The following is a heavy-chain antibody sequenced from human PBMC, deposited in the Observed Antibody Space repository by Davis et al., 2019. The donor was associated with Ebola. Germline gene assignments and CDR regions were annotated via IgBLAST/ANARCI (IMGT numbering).Heavy chain of an antibody. D-gene: IGHD6-19*01. V-gene: IGHV3-23*01. CDR2: ISGSGGST. CDR1: GFAFSSYS. J-gene: IGHJ6*04. CDR3: ARDPSGGSGWSMGYYGMDV. Sequence: GESLKISCAASGFAFSSYSMNWVRQAPGKGLEWVSVISGSGGSTYYADSVKGRFTISRDNSKNTIYLQMNSLRAEDTAVYYCARDPSGGSGWSMGYYGMDVWGKGTTVTVSS.